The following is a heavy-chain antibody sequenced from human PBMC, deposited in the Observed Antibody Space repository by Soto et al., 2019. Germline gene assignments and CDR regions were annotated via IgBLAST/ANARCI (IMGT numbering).Heavy chain of an antibody. CDR2: IYHNGSP. V-gene: IGHV4-30-2*01. CDR3: ARGRGLMGWSDP. CDR1: GGTISTDGYS. J-gene: IGHJ5*02. D-gene: IGHD2-8*01. Sequence: PSETLSLTCTVSGGTISTDGYSWTWIRQPPGKGLEWIGYIYHNGSPYYNPSLKSRVTLSVDRSKNQFSLSLTSVTAADTAVYYCARGRGLMGWSDPWGQGTLVTVSS.